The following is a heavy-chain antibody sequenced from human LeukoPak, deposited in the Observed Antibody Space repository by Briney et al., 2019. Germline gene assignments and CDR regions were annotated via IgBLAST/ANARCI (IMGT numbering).Heavy chain of an antibody. CDR1: GGSISSGSYY. J-gene: IGHJ5*01. CDR2: IYSSGST. Sequence: PSETLSLTCTVSGGSISSGSYYWSWIRQPAGQGLEWIGHIYSSGSTNYNPSLKSRVTISVDTSKNQFSLKLSSVTAADTAVYYCARDRGSSGWFDYWGQGTLVTVSS. D-gene: IGHD6-19*01. V-gene: IGHV4-61*09. CDR3: ARDRGSSGWFDY.